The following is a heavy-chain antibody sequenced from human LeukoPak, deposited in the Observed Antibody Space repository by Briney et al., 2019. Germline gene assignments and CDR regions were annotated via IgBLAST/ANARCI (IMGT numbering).Heavy chain of an antibody. CDR2: ISGGGSSA. D-gene: IGHD3-10*01. CDR3: AKDLYGSGREGIFDY. CDR1: GFTFSSYA. Sequence: GGSLRLSCAASGFTFSSYAMSWVRRAPGKGLEWVSAISGGGSSAYYADSVKGRFTISRDNSKNMLYLQMSSLRAEDTAVYYCAKDLYGSGREGIFDYWGQGTLVTVSS. J-gene: IGHJ4*02. V-gene: IGHV3-23*01.